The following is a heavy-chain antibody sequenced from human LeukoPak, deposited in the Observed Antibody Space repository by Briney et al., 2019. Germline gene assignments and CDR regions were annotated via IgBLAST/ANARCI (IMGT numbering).Heavy chain of an antibody. D-gene: IGHD3-22*01. J-gene: IGHJ4*02. CDR3: ARDRTYYDSKDYFDY. CDR1: GFTFSSYA. CDR2: ISGSGGST. V-gene: IGHV3-23*01. Sequence: GGSLRLSCAASGFTFSSYAMSWVRQAPGKGLEWVSAISGSGGSTYYADSVKGRFTISRDNSKNTLYLQMNSLRAEDTAVYYCARDRTYYDSKDYFDYWGQGTLVTVSS.